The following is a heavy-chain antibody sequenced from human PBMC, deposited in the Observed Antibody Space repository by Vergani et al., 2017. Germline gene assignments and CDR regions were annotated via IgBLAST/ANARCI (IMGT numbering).Heavy chain of an antibody. J-gene: IGHJ6*03. CDR3: ARGRLVTTVTTGGYYYYYMDV. Sequence: QVQLVQSGAEVKKPGSSVKVSCKASGGTFSSYAISWVRQAPEQGLEWMGGIIPIFGTANYAQKFQGRVTITADESTSTAYMELSSLRSEDTAVYYCARGRLVTTVTTGGYYYYYMDVWGKGTTVTVSS. D-gene: IGHD4-17*01. V-gene: IGHV1-69*01. CDR2: IIPIFGTA. CDR1: GGTFSSYA.